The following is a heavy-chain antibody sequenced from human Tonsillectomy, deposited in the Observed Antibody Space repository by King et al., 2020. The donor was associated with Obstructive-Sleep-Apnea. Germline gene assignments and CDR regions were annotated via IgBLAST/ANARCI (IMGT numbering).Heavy chain of an antibody. D-gene: IGHD5-12*01. CDR1: GYTFTDYY. CDR2: INPNSGGT. Sequence: QVQLVESGAEVKKPGALVKVSCKASGYTFTDYYIHWVRQAPGQGLEWMGWINPNSGGTNYAQKFQGRVTMTRDTSISTAYMELTRLRSDDTAVFYCARDSGYDDNGGYWGQGTLVTVSS. V-gene: IGHV1-2*02. J-gene: IGHJ4*02. CDR3: ARDSGYDDNGGY.